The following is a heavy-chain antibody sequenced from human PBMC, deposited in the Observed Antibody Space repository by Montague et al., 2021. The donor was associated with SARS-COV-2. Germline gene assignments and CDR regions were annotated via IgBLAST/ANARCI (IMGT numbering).Heavy chain of an antibody. CDR1: GGSISSSSYY. Sequence: SETLSLTCSVSGGSISSSSYYWGWIRQPPGKGLEWIGSIYYSGSTYYNPSLKSRVTISVDTSKNQFSLKLSSVTAAGTAAYYCARKEMKYSSIWSTGGNWFDPWGQGTLVTVSS. CDR2: IYYSGST. CDR3: ARKEMKYSSIWSTGGNWFDP. D-gene: IGHD6-13*01. J-gene: IGHJ5*02. V-gene: IGHV4-39*01.